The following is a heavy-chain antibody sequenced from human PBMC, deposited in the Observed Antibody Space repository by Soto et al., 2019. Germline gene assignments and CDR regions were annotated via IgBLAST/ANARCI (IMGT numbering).Heavy chain of an antibody. CDR3: ARDVSVNYYDGTYYYYAMDV. Sequence: SVKVSCKASGGTFSSHSINWVRQAPGQGLEWMGGIVPSFKGIHYAQKFQGRVTITADDSTSTAYMDLSNLRSEDTAVYYCARDVSVNYYDGTYYYYAMDVWGQGTTVTVSS. CDR2: IVPSFKGI. D-gene: IGHD3-16*01. V-gene: IGHV1-69*13. J-gene: IGHJ6*02. CDR1: GGTFSSHS.